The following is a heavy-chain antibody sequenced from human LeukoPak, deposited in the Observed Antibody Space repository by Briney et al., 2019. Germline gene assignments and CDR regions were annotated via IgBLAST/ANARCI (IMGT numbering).Heavy chain of an antibody. Sequence: ASVKVSCKASGYTFTSYPMHWVRQAPGQRLEWMGWMNAGNGNTKYSQKFQGRVTITRDTSASTAYMELSSLRSEDTAVYYCARDDYYDSSGYYWDYYYYGMDVWGQGTTVTVSS. CDR3: ARDDYYDSSGYYWDYYYYGMDV. V-gene: IGHV1-3*01. D-gene: IGHD3-22*01. J-gene: IGHJ6*02. CDR2: MNAGNGNT. CDR1: GYTFTSYP.